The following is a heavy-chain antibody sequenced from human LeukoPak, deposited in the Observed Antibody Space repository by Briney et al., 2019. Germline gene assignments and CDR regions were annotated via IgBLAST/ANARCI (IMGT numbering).Heavy chain of an antibody. Sequence: SETLSLTCTVSGGSISSSGYYWGWIRQPPGKGLEWIGSIYYSGSTYYNPSLKSRVTISVDTSKNQFSLKLSSVTAADTAVYYCARLNGYSFYYYYMDVWGKGTTVTVSS. CDR3: ARLNGYSFYYYYMDV. CDR2: IYYSGST. V-gene: IGHV4-39*01. D-gene: IGHD5-18*01. CDR1: GGSISSSGYY. J-gene: IGHJ6*03.